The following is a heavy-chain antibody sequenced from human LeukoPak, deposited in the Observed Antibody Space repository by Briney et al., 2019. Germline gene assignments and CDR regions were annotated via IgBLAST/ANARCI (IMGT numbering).Heavy chain of an antibody. D-gene: IGHD6-13*01. V-gene: IGHV3-74*01. Sequence: GGSLRLSCAASGFTFSHYWMHWVRQAPGKGLVWVSRINSDGTSTTYADSVKGRFTISRDNAKNTLYLQMNSLRAEDTAVYYCARGTTGYSSSWHDYWGQGTPVTVSS. J-gene: IGHJ4*02. CDR1: GFTFSHYW. CDR3: ARGTTGYSSSWHDY. CDR2: INSDGTST.